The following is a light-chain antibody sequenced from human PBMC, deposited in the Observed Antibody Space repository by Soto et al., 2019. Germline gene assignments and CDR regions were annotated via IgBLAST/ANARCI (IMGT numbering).Light chain of an antibody. V-gene: IGLV6-57*04. CDR2: EDD. J-gene: IGLJ2*01. CDR1: SGSIGSNS. Sequence: FMLTQPHSVSESPGKTVTISCTRSSGSIGSNSVQWYRQRPGSVPTIVIYEDDQRPSGVPNRFAGSIDRSSNSASLTISGLQTEDEADYYCQSYDTNTVVFGGGTQLTVL. CDR3: QSYDTNTVV.